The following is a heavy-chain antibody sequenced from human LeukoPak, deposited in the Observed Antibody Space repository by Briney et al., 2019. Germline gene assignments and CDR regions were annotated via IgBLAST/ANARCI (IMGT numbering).Heavy chain of an antibody. V-gene: IGHV1-24*01. J-gene: IGHJ4*02. CDR3: VTGLIQVWLPVNFDY. Sequence: GASVKVSCKVSGYTLTELSMHWVRQAPGKGLEWMGGFDPEDGETIYAQKFQGRVTMTEDTSTDTAYMELSSLRSEDTALYHCVTGLIQVWLPVNFDYWGQGTLVTVSS. CDR2: FDPEDGET. CDR1: GYTLTELS. D-gene: IGHD5-18*01.